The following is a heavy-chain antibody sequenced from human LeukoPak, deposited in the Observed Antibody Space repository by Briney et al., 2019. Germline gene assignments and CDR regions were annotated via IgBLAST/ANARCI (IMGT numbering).Heavy chain of an antibody. CDR3: ARQGLWFGEALFDY. J-gene: IGHJ4*02. D-gene: IGHD3-10*01. CDR2: IYYSGST. V-gene: IGHV4-39*01. CDR1: GGSISSSSYY. Sequence: PSETLSLTCTVSGGSISSSSYYWGWIRQPPGKGLEWIGSIYYSGSTYCNPSLKSRVTISVDTSKNQFSLKLSSVTAADTAVYYCARQGLWFGEALFDYWGQGTLVTVSS.